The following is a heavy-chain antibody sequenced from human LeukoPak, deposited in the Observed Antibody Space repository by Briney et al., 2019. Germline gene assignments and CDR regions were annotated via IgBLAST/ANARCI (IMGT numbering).Heavy chain of an antibody. CDR3: ARDRGTMVRVYYFDY. CDR2: INPNSGST. CDR1: GYTFTDSY. D-gene: IGHD3-10*01. Sequence: ASVKVSCKASGYTFTDSYIHWVRQAPGQGLEWMGWINPNSGSTNYVQKFQGRVTMTRDTSISTAYMELSRLRSDDTAVYYCARDRGTMVRVYYFDYWGQGTLVTVSS. V-gene: IGHV1-2*02. J-gene: IGHJ4*02.